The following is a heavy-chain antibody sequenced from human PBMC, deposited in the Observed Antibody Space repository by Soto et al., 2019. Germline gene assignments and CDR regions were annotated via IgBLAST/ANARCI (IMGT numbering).Heavy chain of an antibody. CDR1: GYAFTTYG. CDR3: ARGRDGDY. Sequence: QVHLVQSGAEVKKPGASVKVSCKGSGYAFTTYGITWVRQAPGQGLEWMRWISAHNGNTNYAQKLQGRVTVTRDTSTSTAYMELGSLRSDDTAVYYCARGRDGDYWGQGALVTVSS. D-gene: IGHD6-6*01. CDR2: ISAHNGNT. J-gene: IGHJ4*02. V-gene: IGHV1-18*01.